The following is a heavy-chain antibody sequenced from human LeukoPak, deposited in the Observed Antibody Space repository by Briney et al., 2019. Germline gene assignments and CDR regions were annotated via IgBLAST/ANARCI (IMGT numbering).Heavy chain of an antibody. V-gene: IGHV3-48*03. D-gene: IGHD1-26*01. CDR1: GFTFNSYE. J-gene: IGHJ4*02. Sequence: GGSLRLSCAASGFTFNSYEMNWVRQAPGKALEWVSYINSGGSAIYYADSVKGRFTISRDNAKNSLYLQMNSLRADDTAVYYCARGGSYVHYWGQGTLVTVSS. CDR3: ARGGSYVHY. CDR2: INSGGSAI.